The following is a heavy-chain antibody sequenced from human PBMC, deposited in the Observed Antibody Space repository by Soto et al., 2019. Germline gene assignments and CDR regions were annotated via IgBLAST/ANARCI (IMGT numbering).Heavy chain of an antibody. V-gene: IGHV4-59*08. D-gene: IGHD2-21*01. CDR1: GDSVTSHY. J-gene: IGHJ5*02. CDR3: ARHPTEPGSAYPLWWFDP. Sequence: SETLSLTCSFSGDSVTSHYLTWIQQSPEKGLEWIGYMHYTGFSHYNPSLKSRVTISVDTSKNQFSLKLSSVTAADTAVYYCARHPTEPGSAYPLWWFDPWGQGTLVTVSS. CDR2: MHYTGFS.